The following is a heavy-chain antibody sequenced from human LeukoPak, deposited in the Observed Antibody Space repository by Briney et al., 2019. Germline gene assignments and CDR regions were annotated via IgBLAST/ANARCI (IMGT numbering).Heavy chain of an antibody. CDR3: AINVITMVRGVIRSQYYFDY. J-gene: IGHJ4*02. Sequence: ASVKVSCKASGGTFSSYAISWMRQAPGQGLEWMGGIIPIFGTANYAQKFQGRVTITTDESTSTAYMELSSLRSDDKAVYYCAINVITMVRGVIRSQYYFDYWGQGTLVTVSS. D-gene: IGHD3-10*01. CDR1: GGTFSSYA. CDR2: IIPIFGTA. V-gene: IGHV1-69*05.